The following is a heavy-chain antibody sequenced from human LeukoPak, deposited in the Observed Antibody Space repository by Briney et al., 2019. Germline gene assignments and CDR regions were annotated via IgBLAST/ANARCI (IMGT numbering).Heavy chain of an antibody. D-gene: IGHD6-13*01. V-gene: IGHV7-4-1*02. CDR2: INTNTGNP. CDR1: GYTSTTYP. J-gene: IGHJ5*02. CDR3: ARDPYTSSSWYRGRANNWFDP. Sequence: GASVKVSCKASGYTSTTYPMNWVRQAPGQGLEWMGWINTNTGNPTYAQGFTGRFVFSLDTSVSTAYLQISSLKADDTAVYYCARDPYTSSSWYRGRANNWFDPWGQGTLVTVSS.